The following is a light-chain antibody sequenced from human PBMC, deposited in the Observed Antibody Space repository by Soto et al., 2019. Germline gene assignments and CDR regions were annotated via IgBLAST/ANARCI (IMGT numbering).Light chain of an antibody. CDR2: GAS. V-gene: IGKV3-20*01. Sequence: EIVLTQSPGTLSLSPGERATLSCRASQSVSSSYLAWYQQKPGQAPRLLIYGASSRATGIPDRFSGSGSGTDFSLPISRLEPEDVAVYCCQQYDSSPRTFGQGTKVEIK. J-gene: IGKJ1*01. CDR3: QQYDSSPRT. CDR1: QSVSSSY.